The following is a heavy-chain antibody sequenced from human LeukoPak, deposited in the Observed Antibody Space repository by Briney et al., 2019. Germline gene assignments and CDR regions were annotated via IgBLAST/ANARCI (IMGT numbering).Heavy chain of an antibody. CDR2: IYHSGTT. CDR1: GYSITSSSW. J-gene: IGHJ4*02. D-gene: IGHD1-26*01. CDR3: ARDRVVGATGFDY. V-gene: IGHV4-28*03. Sequence: SDTLSLTCAVSGYSITSSSWWGWIRQPPGKGLEWIGYIYHSGTTYYNPSLQSRVTMSVDTSKNQFSLKLSSVTAVDTAVYYCARDRVVGATGFDYWGQGTLVTVSS.